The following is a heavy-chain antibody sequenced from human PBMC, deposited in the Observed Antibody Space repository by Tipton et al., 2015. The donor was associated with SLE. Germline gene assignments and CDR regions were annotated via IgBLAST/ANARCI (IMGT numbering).Heavy chain of an antibody. V-gene: IGHV4-38-2*02. CDR2: IYHSGST. D-gene: IGHD1-26*01. CDR1: DYSISSGYY. CDR3: ARVYSGSYYKTFDF. Sequence: TLSLTCTVSDYSISSGYYWAWIRQPPGKGPEWIGSIYHSGSTFYDPSLNSRVSISVDTSKNQFSLTLTSVTAADTAIYYCARVYSGSYYKTFDFWGQGTLVAVYS. J-gene: IGHJ3*01.